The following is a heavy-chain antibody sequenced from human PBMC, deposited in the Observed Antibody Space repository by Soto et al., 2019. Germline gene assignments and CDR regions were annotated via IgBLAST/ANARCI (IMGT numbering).Heavy chain of an antibody. CDR2: ISSSSSYI. D-gene: IGHD6-13*01. CDR1: GFTFSSYG. CDR3: ARDREYSSSWYARLNWFDP. J-gene: IGHJ5*02. Sequence: PGGSLRLSCAASGFTFSSYGMNWVRQAPGKGLEWVSSISSSSSYIYYADSVKGRFTISRDNAKNSLYLQMNSLRAEDTAVYYCARDREYSSSWYARLNWFDPWGQGTLVTVSS. V-gene: IGHV3-21*01.